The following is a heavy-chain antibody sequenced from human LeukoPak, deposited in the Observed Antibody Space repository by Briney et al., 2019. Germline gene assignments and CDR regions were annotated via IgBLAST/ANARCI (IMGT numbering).Heavy chain of an antibody. D-gene: IGHD1-26*01. CDR1: GYTFTSYY. V-gene: IGHV1-46*01. CDR3: SRGRGGSLDY. J-gene: IGHJ4*02. CDR2: INLPRRIT. Sequence: ASVKVSCKASGYTFTSYYMHWVRQAPGQGLEGMGIINLPRRITSYSHNFHRRLPMTMDTSTSTVYMELSSLRSEDSAVYYCSRGRGGSLDYWGQGTLVTVSS.